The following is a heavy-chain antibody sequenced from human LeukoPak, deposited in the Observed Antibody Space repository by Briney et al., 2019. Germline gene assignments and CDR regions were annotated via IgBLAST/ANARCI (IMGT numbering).Heavy chain of an antibody. CDR2: MYYSGST. CDR3: ARRSYLIAAAARYNWFDP. Sequence: TFSSYGMSWVRQSPGKGLEWIGSMYYSGSTYYNPSLKSRVTISVDTSKNQFSLKLNSVTAADTAVYYGARRSYLIAAAARYNWFDPWGQGTLVTVSS. J-gene: IGHJ5*02. CDR1: TFSSYG. D-gene: IGHD6-13*01. V-gene: IGHV4-39*01.